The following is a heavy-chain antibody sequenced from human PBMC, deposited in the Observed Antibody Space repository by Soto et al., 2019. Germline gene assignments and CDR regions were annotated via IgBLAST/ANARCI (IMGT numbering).Heavy chain of an antibody. CDR3: ARSTPSQVIQPHGIIAVAGVFFDY. D-gene: IGHD6-19*01. V-gene: IGHV4-34*01. CDR2: INHSGST. CDR1: GGSFSGYY. Sequence: SETLSLTCAVYGGSFSGYYWSWIRQPPGKGLEWIGEINHSGSTNYNPSLKSRVTISVDTSKNQFSLKLSSVTAADTAVYYCARSTPSQVIQPHGIIAVAGVFFDYWGQGTLVT. J-gene: IGHJ4*02.